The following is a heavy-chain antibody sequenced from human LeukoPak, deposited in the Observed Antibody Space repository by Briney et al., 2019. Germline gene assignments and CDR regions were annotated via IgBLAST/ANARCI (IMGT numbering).Heavy chain of an antibody. CDR1: GGSISSGSYY. CDR2: IYTSGST. J-gene: IGHJ4*02. V-gene: IGHV4-61*02. D-gene: IGHD6-13*01. CDR3: ARGIAAF. Sequence: SETLSLTCTVSGGSISSGSYYWSWIRQPAGKGLEWIGRIYTSGSTNYNPSLKSRVTISVDTSKNQFSLKLSSVTAADTAVYYCARGIAAFWGQGTLVTVSS.